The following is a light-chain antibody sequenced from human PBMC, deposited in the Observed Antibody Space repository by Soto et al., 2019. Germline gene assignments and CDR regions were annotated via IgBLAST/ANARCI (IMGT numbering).Light chain of an antibody. CDR2: RAS. CDR1: QSIGDS. CDR3: QFYNSYSRT. J-gene: IGKJ1*01. Sequence: DNRMTRSPPPLFAPLGDGATITCRASQSIGDSLAWYQQRPGKAPNLLIYRASTLEGGVPSRFSGSGSGTQFTLTITSLQPDDFATYYCQFYNSYSRTFGQGTKVDI. V-gene: IGKV1-5*03.